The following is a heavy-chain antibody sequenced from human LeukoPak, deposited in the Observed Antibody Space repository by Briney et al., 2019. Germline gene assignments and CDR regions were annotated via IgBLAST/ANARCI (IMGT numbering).Heavy chain of an antibody. D-gene: IGHD6-19*01. V-gene: IGHV3-74*01. CDR3: AGRIAVTGTEY. CDR2: INSDGSST. CDR1: GFTFSSYW. J-gene: IGHJ4*02. Sequence: GGSLRLSCAASGFTFSSYWMHWVRQAPGKGLVWVSRINSDGSSTSYADPVKGRFTISRDNAKNTLYLQMNSLRAEDTAVYYCAGRIAVTGTEYWGQGTLVTVPS.